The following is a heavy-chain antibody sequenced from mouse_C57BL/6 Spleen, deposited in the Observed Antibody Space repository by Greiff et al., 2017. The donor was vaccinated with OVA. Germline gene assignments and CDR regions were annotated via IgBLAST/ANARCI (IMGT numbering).Heavy chain of an antibody. J-gene: IGHJ2*01. CDR3: AREGAFITTVVAPYFDY. CDR1: GYTFTSYD. Sequence: VQLQQSGPELVKPGASVKLSCKASGYTFTSYDINWVEQRPGQGLEWIGWIYPRDGSTKYNEKFKGKATLTVDTSSSTAYMELHSLTSEDSAVYFCAREGAFITTVVAPYFDYWGQGTTLTVSS. CDR2: IYPRDGST. D-gene: IGHD1-1*01. V-gene: IGHV1-85*01.